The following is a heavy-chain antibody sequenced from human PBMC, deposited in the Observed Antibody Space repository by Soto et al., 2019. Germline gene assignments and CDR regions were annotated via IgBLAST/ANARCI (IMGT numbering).Heavy chain of an antibody. Sequence: PGGSLRLSCAASGFTFSSYAMSWVRQAPGKGLEWVSAISGSGGSTYYVDSVKGRFTISRDNSKNTLYLQMSSLRAEDTAVYYCAKEGMVYSSSWYYWGQGTLVTAPQ. J-gene: IGHJ4*02. CDR2: ISGSGGST. V-gene: IGHV3-23*01. CDR3: AKEGMVYSSSWYY. D-gene: IGHD6-13*01. CDR1: GFTFSSYA.